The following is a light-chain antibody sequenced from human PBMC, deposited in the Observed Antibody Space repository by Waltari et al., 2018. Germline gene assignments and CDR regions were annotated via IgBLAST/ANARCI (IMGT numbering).Light chain of an antibody. CDR2: DAS. V-gene: IGKV3-11*01. CDR1: QSISTY. CDR3: HQRGSWPIT. J-gene: IGKJ5*01. Sequence: VLTQSPATLSLSPGAVATLSCRASQSISTYLAWFQQRPGQAPRLLIYDASNRAAGVPARFSGSGSGTDFTLSISSLEPEDCAVYYCHQRGSWPITFGQGTRLEIK.